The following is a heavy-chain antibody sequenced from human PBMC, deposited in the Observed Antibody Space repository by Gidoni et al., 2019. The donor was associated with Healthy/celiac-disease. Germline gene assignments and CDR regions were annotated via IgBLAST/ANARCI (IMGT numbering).Heavy chain of an antibody. J-gene: IGHJ5*02. CDR2: IYPGDSDT. D-gene: IGHD2-2*01. Sequence: EVQLVQSGAEVKKPGESLTISCKGSGSSFTSYWIGWVRQMPGKGLEWMGIIYPGDSDTRYSPSFQGQVTISADKSISTAYLQWSSLKASDTAMYYCVRGYCSSTSCYLAWFDPWGQGTLVTVSS. V-gene: IGHV5-51*01. CDR3: VRGYCSSTSCYLAWFDP. CDR1: GSSFTSYW.